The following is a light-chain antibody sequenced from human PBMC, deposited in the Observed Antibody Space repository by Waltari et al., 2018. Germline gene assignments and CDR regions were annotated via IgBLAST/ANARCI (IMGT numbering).Light chain of an antibody. CDR3: QQYNRWPPGT. J-gene: IGKJ1*01. Sequence: ETVMTQSPATLSVAPGERATLSCRASQGVGRELAWYQQKPGQAPRLLIYGVSTRATGVPARFSGSGSGAEFTLTISSLQSEDSAVYYCQQYNRWPPGTFGQGTKVEI. CDR2: GVS. CDR1: QGVGRE. V-gene: IGKV3D-15*01.